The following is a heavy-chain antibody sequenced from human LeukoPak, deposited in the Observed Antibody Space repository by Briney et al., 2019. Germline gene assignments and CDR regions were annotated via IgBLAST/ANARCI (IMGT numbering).Heavy chain of an antibody. CDR3: ARGKYYAMDV. CDR1: GFTFSSYW. J-gene: IGHJ6*02. D-gene: IGHD4-23*01. V-gene: IGHV3-74*01. CDR2: INNDGSIT. Sequence: GGSLRLSCADSGFTFSSYWMHWARQAPGKGLVWVSRINNDGSITSYADSVKGRFTISRDNAKNTLYLQMNSLRGEDTAVYYCARGKYYAMDVWGQGTTVTVSS.